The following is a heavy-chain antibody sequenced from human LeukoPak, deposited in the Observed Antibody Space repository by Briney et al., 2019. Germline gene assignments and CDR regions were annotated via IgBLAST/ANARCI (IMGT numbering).Heavy chain of an antibody. Sequence: ASVKVSCKASGGTFSSYAISWVRQAPGQGLEWMGRIIPIFGTANYAQKFQGRVTITTDESTSTAYMELSSLRSEDTAVYYCARGVGGRVVEIDYWGQGNLVTVSS. CDR3: ARGVGGRVVEIDY. D-gene: IGHD2-15*01. V-gene: IGHV1-69*05. CDR1: GGTFSSYA. J-gene: IGHJ4*02. CDR2: IIPIFGTA.